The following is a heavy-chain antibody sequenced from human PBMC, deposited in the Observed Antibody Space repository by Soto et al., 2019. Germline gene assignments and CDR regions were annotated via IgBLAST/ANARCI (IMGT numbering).Heavy chain of an antibody. V-gene: IGHV3-9*01. CDR3: AKGIDESIAARPGNYFDY. CDR2: ISWNSGSI. D-gene: IGHD6-6*01. J-gene: IGHJ4*02. CDR1: GFTFDDYA. Sequence: PGGSLRLSCAASGFTFDDYAMHWVRQAPGKNLEWVSGISWNSGSIGYADSVKGRFTISRDNAKNSLYLQMNSLRAEDTALYYCAKGIDESIAARPGNYFDYWGQGTLVTVSS.